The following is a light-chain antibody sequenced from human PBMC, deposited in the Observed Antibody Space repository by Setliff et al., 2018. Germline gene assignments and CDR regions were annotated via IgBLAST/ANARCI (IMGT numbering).Light chain of an antibody. CDR1: SSDVGGYNY. V-gene: IGLV2-11*01. J-gene: IGLJ1*01. Sequence: QSVLTQPRSVSGSPGQSVTISCTGTSSDVGGYNYVSWYQQHPGKAPKVMIYDVSKRPSGVPDRFSGSKSGNTASLTISGLQAEDEAEYYCRSYAGSYTYVFGTGTKVTVL. CDR2: DVS. CDR3: RSYAGSYTYV.